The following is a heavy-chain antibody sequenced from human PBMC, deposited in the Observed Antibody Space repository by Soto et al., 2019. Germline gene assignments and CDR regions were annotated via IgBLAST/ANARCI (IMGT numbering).Heavy chain of an antibody. CDR1: GGPISSNNW. Sequence: QVQLQESGPGLVKPSETLSLTCGVSGGPISSNNWWSWVRQPPGKGLEWIGEIYHSGRISYNPSLSRRVTISVDKSKSQCSLKLNSVSAADTAMYFCVRTGYYNLDVWGQGTTVTVS. CDR2: IYHSGRI. J-gene: IGHJ6*02. V-gene: IGHV4-4*02. CDR3: VRTGYYNLDV.